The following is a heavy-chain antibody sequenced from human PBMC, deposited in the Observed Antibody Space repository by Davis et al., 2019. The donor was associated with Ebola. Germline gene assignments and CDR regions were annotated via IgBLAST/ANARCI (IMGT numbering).Heavy chain of an antibody. CDR2: IIPILGIA. J-gene: IGHJ5*02. Sequence: SVKVSCKASGGTFSSYAISWVRQAPGQGLEWMGRIIPILGIANYAQKFQGRVTITADKSTSTAYMDLSSLRSEDTAVYYCARQAPLNWFDPWGQGTLVTVSS. CDR3: ARQAPLNWFDP. CDR1: GGTFSSYA. V-gene: IGHV1-69*04.